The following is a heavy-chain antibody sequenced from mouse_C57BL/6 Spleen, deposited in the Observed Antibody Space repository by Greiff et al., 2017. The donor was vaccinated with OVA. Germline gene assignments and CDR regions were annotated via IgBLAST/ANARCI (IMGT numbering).Heavy chain of an antibody. D-gene: IGHD2-3*01. CDR3: ALYDSPFAY. CDR1: GFNIKDYY. CDR2: IDPEDGET. V-gene: IGHV14-2*01. Sequence: DVKLVESGAELVKPGASVKLSCTASGFNIKDYYMHWVKQRTEQGLEWIGRIDPEDGETKYAPKFQGKATITADTSSNTAYLQLSSLTSEDTAVYYCALYDSPFAYWGQGTLVTVSA. J-gene: IGHJ3*01.